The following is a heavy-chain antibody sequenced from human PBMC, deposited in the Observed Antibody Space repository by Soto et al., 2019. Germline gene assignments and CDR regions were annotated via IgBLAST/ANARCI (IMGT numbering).Heavy chain of an antibody. CDR1: GGSISSYY. V-gene: IGHV4-59*08. CDR3: ARHVRARFYKQLVAAFDI. J-gene: IGHJ3*02. D-gene: IGHD6-6*01. Sequence: PSESLSLTCTVSGGSISSYYWTWIRQPPGKGLEWIGYIYYSGSTNYNPSLKSRVTISVDTSKNQFSLKLSSVTAADTAVYYCARHVRARFYKQLVAAFDIWGQGTMVTVS. CDR2: IYYSGST.